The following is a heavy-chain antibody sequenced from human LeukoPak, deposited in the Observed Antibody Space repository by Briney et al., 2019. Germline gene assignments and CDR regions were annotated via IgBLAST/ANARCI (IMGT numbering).Heavy chain of an antibody. V-gene: IGHV3-21*01. CDR2: ISSSSSYI. Sequence: EGSLRLSCAASGFTFSNYNMNWVRQAPGKGLEWVSSISSSSSYIYYADSLKGRFTISRDNAKNSVYLQMNSLRAEDTAVYYCARDEVATISDYWGQGTLVTVSS. J-gene: IGHJ4*02. CDR1: GFTFSNYN. CDR3: ARDEVATISDY. D-gene: IGHD5-12*01.